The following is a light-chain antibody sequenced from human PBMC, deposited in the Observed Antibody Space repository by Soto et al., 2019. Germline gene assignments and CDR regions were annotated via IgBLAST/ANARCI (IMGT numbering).Light chain of an antibody. CDR1: QSVRTY. J-gene: IGKJ4*01. V-gene: IGKV3-11*01. CDR2: DVS. Sequence: EIVLTQSPATLSLSPGERATLSCRASQSVRTYLAWYQQKPGQAPRLVIYDVSNRATGIPARFSGSGSGTDFTLTISSLEPEDFALYYCHQRSDWPSTFGGGTKVQIK. CDR3: HQRSDWPST.